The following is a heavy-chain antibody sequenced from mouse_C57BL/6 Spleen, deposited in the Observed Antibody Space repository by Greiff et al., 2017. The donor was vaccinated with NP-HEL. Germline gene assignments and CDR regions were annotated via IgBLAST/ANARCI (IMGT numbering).Heavy chain of an antibody. J-gene: IGHJ4*01. CDR2: IDPSDSYT. Sequence: QVQLQQPGAELVMPGASVKLSCKASGYTFTSYWMHWVKQRPGQGLEWIGEIDPSDSYTNYNQKFKGKSTLTVDKSSSTAYMQLSSLTSEDSAVYYCARNELGPYAMDYWGQGTSVTVSS. V-gene: IGHV1-69*01. CDR3: ARNELGPYAMDY. CDR1: GYTFTSYW. D-gene: IGHD4-1*01.